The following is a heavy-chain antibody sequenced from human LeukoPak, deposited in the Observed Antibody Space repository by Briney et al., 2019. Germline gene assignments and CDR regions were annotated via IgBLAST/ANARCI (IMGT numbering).Heavy chain of an antibody. Sequence: SETLSLTCTVSGGSISSSSYYWGWIRQPPGKGLEWIGSIYYSGSTYYNPSLKNRVTISVDTSKNQFSLKLNSVTAADTAVYYCARFYDILTGYSDYWGQGTLVTVSS. J-gene: IGHJ4*02. CDR2: IYYSGST. CDR3: ARFYDILTGYSDY. CDR1: GGSISSSSYY. V-gene: IGHV4-39*01. D-gene: IGHD3-9*01.